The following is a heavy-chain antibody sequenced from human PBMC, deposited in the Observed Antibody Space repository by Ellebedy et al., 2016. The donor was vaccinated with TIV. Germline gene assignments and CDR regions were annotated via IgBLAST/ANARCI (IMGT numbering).Heavy chain of an antibody. J-gene: IGHJ4*02. CDR2: IKEDGSLK. CDR3: ARSYYGSGSPDY. D-gene: IGHD3-10*01. V-gene: IGHV3-7*03. Sequence: GESLKISCAASGFTFSSNWMSWVRQAPGKGLELVAKIKEDGSLKYYVDAVKGRFAISRDNAKNSLYLQMNSLRGEDTALYYCARSYYGSGSPDYWGQGTLVTVSS. CDR1: GFTFSSNW.